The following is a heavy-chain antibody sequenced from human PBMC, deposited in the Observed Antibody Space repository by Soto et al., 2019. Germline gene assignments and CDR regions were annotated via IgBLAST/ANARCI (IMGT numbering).Heavy chain of an antibody. Sequence: SVKVSCKASGGTLSSYAISWVRQAPGQGLEWMGGIIPIFGTANYAQKFQGRVTITADESTSTAYMELSSLRSEDTAVYYCARDRAYDSSGYYEPQFDYWGQGTLVTVSS. V-gene: IGHV1-69*13. CDR1: GGTLSSYA. CDR2: IIPIFGTA. D-gene: IGHD3-22*01. J-gene: IGHJ4*02. CDR3: ARDRAYDSSGYYEPQFDY.